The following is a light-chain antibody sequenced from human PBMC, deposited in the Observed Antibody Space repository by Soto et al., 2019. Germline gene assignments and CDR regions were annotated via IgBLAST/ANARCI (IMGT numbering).Light chain of an antibody. CDR2: GAS. CDR3: QQYSSSPIT. Sequence: ELVLTQSPGTLSLSPVEIAKLYFISSQRVNSNYLAWYQQRPGQPPRLLISGASSRATDTPDRFSGSGSGTDFTLTIAGLEPADSAVYYCQQYSSSPITFGQGTRLEI. J-gene: IGKJ5*01. CDR1: QRVNSNY. V-gene: IGKV3-20*01.